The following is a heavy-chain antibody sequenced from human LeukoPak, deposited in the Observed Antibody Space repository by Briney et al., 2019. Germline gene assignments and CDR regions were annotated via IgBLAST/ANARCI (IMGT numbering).Heavy chain of an antibody. J-gene: IGHJ4*02. D-gene: IGHD3-16*02. CDR2: IYYTGGT. Sequence: SETLPLTCTVSSDSISSYYWSWIRQPPGKGLEWVGYIYYTGGTSYNPSLKSRVTLSMDSSNNQFSLKLRSVTAADTAVYYCARHAFDYVWRSHLYLGEFDLWGQGTPVTVSS. V-gene: IGHV4-59*08. CDR3: ARHAFDYVWRSHLYLGEFDL. CDR1: SDSISSYY.